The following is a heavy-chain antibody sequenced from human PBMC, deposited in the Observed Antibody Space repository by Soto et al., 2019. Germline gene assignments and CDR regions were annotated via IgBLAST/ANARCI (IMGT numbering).Heavy chain of an antibody. V-gene: IGHV3-7*04. Sequence: GGSLRLSCAASGFTFSSYWMSWVRQAPGKGLEWVANIKEDGSEKYYVDSVRGRFTISRDNAKNSLYLQMNSLRAEDTAVYYCARGTVTPGLDYWGQGTLVTVSS. D-gene: IGHD4-17*01. CDR2: IKEDGSEK. CDR1: GFTFSSYW. J-gene: IGHJ4*02. CDR3: ARGTVTPGLDY.